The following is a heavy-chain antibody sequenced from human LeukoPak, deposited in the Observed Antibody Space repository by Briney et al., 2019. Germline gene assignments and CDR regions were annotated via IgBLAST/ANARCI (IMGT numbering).Heavy chain of an antibody. CDR1: GASISSGPYY. V-gene: IGHV4-61*02. J-gene: IGHJ4*02. CDR2: VHTRDIT. Sequence: PSETLSLTCTVSGASISSGPYYWNWIRQTAGKGLEWIGRVHTRDITDYNPSLKSRVTISVDTSENQFSLTLTSVTAADTAVYYCARQDCSRTSCYTGYWGQGTLVTVSS. CDR3: ARQDCSRTSCYTGY. D-gene: IGHD2-2*02.